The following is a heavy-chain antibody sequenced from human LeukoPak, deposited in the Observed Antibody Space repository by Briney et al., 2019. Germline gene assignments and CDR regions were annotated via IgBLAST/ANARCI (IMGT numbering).Heavy chain of an antibody. D-gene: IGHD3-10*01. CDR1: GFTFSDYY. Sequence: GGSLRLSCAASGFTFSDYYMSWIRPAPGKGLEWVSYISSSGSTIYYADSVKGRFTISRDNAKNSLYLQMNSLRAEDTAVYYCARDRLGYYYYGSGSYKGAFDIWGQGTMVTVSS. V-gene: IGHV3-11*01. CDR3: ARDRLGYYYYGSGSYKGAFDI. CDR2: ISSSGSTI. J-gene: IGHJ3*02.